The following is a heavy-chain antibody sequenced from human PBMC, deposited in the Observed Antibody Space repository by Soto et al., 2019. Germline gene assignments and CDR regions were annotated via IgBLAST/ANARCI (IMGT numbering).Heavy chain of an antibody. J-gene: IGHJ4*02. D-gene: IGHD3-10*01. CDR1: GGSISSGGYS. Sequence: QLQLQESGSGLVKPSQTLSLTCAVSGGSISSGGYSWSWIRQPPGKGLEWIGYIYHSGSTYYNPTLKCRVTRSVDRSTDQFPRKLSSVTAADTAVYYWARKNNVLPGGYFAYWGQGTLVPVSS. CDR2: IYHSGST. V-gene: IGHV4-30-2*01. CDR3: ARKNNVLPGGYFAY.